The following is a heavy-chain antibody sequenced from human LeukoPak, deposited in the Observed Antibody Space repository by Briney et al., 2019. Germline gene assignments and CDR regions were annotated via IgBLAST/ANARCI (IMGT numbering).Heavy chain of an antibody. CDR1: GFTFSSYW. V-gene: IGHV3-7*01. CDR2: IKQDESRR. D-gene: IGHD2-2*01. J-gene: IGHJ4*02. CDR3: VRAMDS. Sequence: PGGSLRLSCAASGFTFSSYWMTWVRQAPGKGLEWVANIKQDESRRNYVDSVKGRFTISRDNAKNSLFLQMNSLRAEDTAVYYCVRAMDSWGLGTLATVSS.